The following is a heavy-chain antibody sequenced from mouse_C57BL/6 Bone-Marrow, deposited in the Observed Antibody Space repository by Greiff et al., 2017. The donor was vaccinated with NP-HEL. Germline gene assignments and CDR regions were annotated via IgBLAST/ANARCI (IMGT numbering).Heavy chain of an antibody. D-gene: IGHD1-1*01. J-gene: IGHJ3*01. CDR3: ARRGTVVATRAY. Sequence: QVQLQQSGAELMKPGASVKLSCKATGYTFTGYWIEWVKQRPGHGLEWIGEILTGSGSTNYNEKFKGKATFTADTSSNTAYMQLSSLTTEDSAIYYCARRGTVVATRAYWGQGTLVTVSA. V-gene: IGHV1-9*01. CDR2: ILTGSGST. CDR1: GYTFTGYW.